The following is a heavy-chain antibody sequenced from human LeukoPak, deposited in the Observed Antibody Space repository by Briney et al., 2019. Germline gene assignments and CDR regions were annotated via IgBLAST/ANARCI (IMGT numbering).Heavy chain of an antibody. CDR3: AKESLYDFWSGYPMYYFDY. V-gene: IGHV3-23*01. J-gene: IGHJ4*02. CDR1: GFTFSSYA. CDR2: ISGSGGST. D-gene: IGHD3-3*01. Sequence: PGGSLRLSCAASGFTFSSYAMSWVRQAPGKGLEWVSAISGSGGSTYYADSVKGRFTISRDNSKNTLYLQMNSLRAEDTAVYYCAKESLYDFWSGYPMYYFDYWAREPWSPSPQ.